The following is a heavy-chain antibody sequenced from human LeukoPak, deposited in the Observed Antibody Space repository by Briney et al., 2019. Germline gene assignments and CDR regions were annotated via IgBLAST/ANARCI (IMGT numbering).Heavy chain of an antibody. CDR2: IYYSGST. V-gene: IGHV4-59*01. CDR1: GGSFSGYY. CDR3: ARGYGYYYYYYMDV. D-gene: IGHD5-18*01. J-gene: IGHJ6*03. Sequence: SETLSLTCAVYGGSFSGYYWSWIRQPPGKGLEWIGYIYYSGSTNYNPSLKSRVTISVDTSKNQFSLKLSSVTAADTAVYYCARGYGYYYYYYMDVWGKGTTVTISS.